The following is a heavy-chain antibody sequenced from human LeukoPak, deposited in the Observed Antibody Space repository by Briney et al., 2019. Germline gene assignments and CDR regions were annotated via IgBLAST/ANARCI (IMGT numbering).Heavy chain of an antibody. Sequence: GGSLRLSCAASGFTFSNYAMTWVRQPPGKGLEWVANIKQDGSEKYYVDSVKGRFTISRDNAKNSLYLQMNSLRAEDTAVYYCARDIGFDYWGQGTLVTVSS. J-gene: IGHJ4*02. CDR3: ARDIGFDY. D-gene: IGHD1-26*01. CDR2: IKQDGSEK. V-gene: IGHV3-7*01. CDR1: GFTFSNYA.